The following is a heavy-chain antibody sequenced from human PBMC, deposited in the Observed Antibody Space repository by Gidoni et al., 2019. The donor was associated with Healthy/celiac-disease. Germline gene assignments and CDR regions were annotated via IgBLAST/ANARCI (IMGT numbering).Heavy chain of an antibody. CDR3: AREGIYDFWSGYYDY. V-gene: IGHV3-33*01. CDR2: IWYDGSNK. J-gene: IGHJ4*02. CDR1: GFPFSSYG. D-gene: IGHD3-3*01. Sequence: QVQLVESGGGVVQPGRSLRLSCAASGFPFSSYGMHWVRQAPGKGLEWVAVIWYDGSNKYYAESVKGRFTISRDNSKNTLYLQMNSLRAEDTAVYYCAREGIYDFWSGYYDYWGQGTLVTVSS.